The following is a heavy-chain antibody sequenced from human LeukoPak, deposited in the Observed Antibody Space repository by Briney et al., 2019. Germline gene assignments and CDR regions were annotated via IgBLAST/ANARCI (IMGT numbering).Heavy chain of an antibody. J-gene: IGHJ4*02. V-gene: IGHV3-21*01. Sequence: PGGSLRLSCAASGFTFSSYSMNWVRQAPGKGLEWVSSISSSSSYIYYADSVKGRFTISRDNAKNSLYLQMNSLRAEDTAVYYCARGLRSWYFYDYWGQGTLVTVSS. D-gene: IGHD6-13*01. CDR2: ISSSSSYI. CDR1: GFTFSSYS. CDR3: ARGLRSWYFYDY.